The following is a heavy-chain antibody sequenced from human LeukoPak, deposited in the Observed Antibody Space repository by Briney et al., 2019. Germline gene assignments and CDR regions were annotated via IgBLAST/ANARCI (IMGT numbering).Heavy chain of an antibody. Sequence: ASVKVSCKASGYTFTGYYMHWVRQAPGQGLEWMGWINPNSGGTNYAQKFQGRVTMTRDTSISTAYMELSRLRSDDTAVYYCARDLSWGDDAFDIWGQGTMVTVSS. D-gene: IGHD3-16*01. CDR1: GYTFTGYY. V-gene: IGHV1-2*02. J-gene: IGHJ3*02. CDR3: ARDLSWGDDAFDI. CDR2: INPNSGGT.